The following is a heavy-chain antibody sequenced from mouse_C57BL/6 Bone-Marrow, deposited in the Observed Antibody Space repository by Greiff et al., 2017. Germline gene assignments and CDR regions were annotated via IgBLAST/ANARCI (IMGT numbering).Heavy chain of an antibody. CDR2: IYPRDGST. Sequence: VQLKESGPELVKPGASVKLSCKASGYTFTSYDINWVKRRPGQGLEWIGWIYPRDGSTKYNEKFKGKATLTLDTSSSTAYLELHSLTSEDSAVYFCARDYGSSYWYFDVWGTGTTVTVSS. V-gene: IGHV1-85*01. D-gene: IGHD1-1*01. CDR1: GYTFTSYD. CDR3: ARDYGSSYWYFDV. J-gene: IGHJ1*03.